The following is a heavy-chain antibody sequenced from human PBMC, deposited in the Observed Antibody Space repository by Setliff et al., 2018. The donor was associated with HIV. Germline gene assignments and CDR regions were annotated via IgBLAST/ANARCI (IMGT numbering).Heavy chain of an antibody. CDR1: GGSINNYC. J-gene: IGHJ4*02. V-gene: IGHV4-59*01. D-gene: IGHD2-15*01. CDR2: VFYSGSA. CDR3: ARAKGYCNDDGCFSNFDY. Sequence: SETLSLTCTVSGGSINNYCCSWIRQPPGKGLEWIGCVFYSGSANYSPSLKSRVTISADTSKNQFSLKLSSVTAADMAMYYCARAKGYCNDDGCFSNFDYWGQGTLVTVS.